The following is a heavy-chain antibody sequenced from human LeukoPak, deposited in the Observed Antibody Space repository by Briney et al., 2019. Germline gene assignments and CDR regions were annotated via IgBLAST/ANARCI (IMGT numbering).Heavy chain of an antibody. V-gene: IGHV3-23*01. CDR3: AKCSNGYFGYP. J-gene: IGHJ4*01. Sequence: GGSLRLSCAASGFIFNNYGLIWVRQAPGKGLEWVSAISNDGGGTNYADFVKGRFTISRDNSKNTLFLQMHSLRAEDTALYYWAKCSNGYFGYPWGQGTLVTVSS. CDR2: ISNDGGGT. D-gene: IGHD2-8*01. CDR1: GFIFNNYG.